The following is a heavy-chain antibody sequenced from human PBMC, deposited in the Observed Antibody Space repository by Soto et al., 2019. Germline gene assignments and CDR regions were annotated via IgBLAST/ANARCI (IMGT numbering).Heavy chain of an antibody. CDR1: GFTFSSSA. Sequence: SVKVSCKPSGFTFSSSAVHWVRQARGHRLQWIGWIDVGSANANYAHMLQERVTITRDTSASTAYMELSSLRSEDTAVYYCARDLGGWPDYWGQGTLVTVSS. J-gene: IGHJ4*02. D-gene: IGHD2-15*01. CDR3: ARDLGGWPDY. V-gene: IGHV1-58*01. CDR2: IDVGSANA.